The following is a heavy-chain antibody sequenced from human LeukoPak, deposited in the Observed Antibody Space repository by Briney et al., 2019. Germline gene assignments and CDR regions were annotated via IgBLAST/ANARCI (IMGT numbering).Heavy chain of an antibody. Sequence: SVKVSCKASGGTFSSYAISWVRQAPGQGLEWMGGIIPIFGTANYAQRFQGRVTITTDESTSTAYMELSSLRSEDTAVYYCARVRGFDDFWNFYYYYMDVWGQGTTVTVSS. J-gene: IGHJ6*03. CDR3: ARVRGFDDFWNFYYYYMDV. V-gene: IGHV1-69*05. D-gene: IGHD3-3*01. CDR2: IIPIFGTA. CDR1: GGTFSSYA.